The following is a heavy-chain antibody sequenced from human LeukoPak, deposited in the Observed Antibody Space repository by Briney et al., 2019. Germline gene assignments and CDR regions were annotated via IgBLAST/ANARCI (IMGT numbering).Heavy chain of an antibody. J-gene: IGHJ4*02. CDR2: IKDDGGDK. CDR1: GFTFSNFW. CDR3: AKDQLIETYYDFWSGYHKGDYYFDY. V-gene: IGHV3-7*03. Sequence: GGSLRLSCAASGFTFSNFWMNWVRQAPGEGLEWVAHIKDDGGDKNYVDSVKGRFTISRDNAKKSLYLQMNSLRAEDTAVYYCAKDQLIETYYDFWSGYHKGDYYFDYWGQGTLVTVSS. D-gene: IGHD3-3*01.